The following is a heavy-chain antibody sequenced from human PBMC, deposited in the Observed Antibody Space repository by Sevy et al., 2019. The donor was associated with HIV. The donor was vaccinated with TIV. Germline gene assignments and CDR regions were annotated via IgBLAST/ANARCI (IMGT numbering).Heavy chain of an antibody. CDR2: VYYTGGT. J-gene: IGHJ3*02. CDR3: ARRNDFDI. Sequence: SETLSLTCTVSGGSINSDHWNWIRRPPGKGLEWIGYVYYTGGTNYNPSLKNRVTISVDRTKNQFSLKLTSETAADTAVYYCARRNDFDIWGQGTMVTVSS. CDR1: GGSINSDH. V-gene: IGHV4-59*08.